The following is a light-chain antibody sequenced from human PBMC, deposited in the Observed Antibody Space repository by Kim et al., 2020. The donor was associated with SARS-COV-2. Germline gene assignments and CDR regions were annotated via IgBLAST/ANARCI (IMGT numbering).Light chain of an antibody. CDR3: LQHNSYPIT. Sequence: ASVGDRVTNTCRASQDIRNDLGWYQQNPGRAPKRLIYGASSLQSGVPSRFSGRGSGTEFTLTISGLQPEDFATYFCLQHNSYPITFGQGTRLEIK. V-gene: IGKV1-17*01. J-gene: IGKJ5*01. CDR1: QDIRND. CDR2: GAS.